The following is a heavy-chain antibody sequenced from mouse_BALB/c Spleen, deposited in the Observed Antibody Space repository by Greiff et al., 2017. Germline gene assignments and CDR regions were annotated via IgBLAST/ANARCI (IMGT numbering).Heavy chain of an antibody. D-gene: IGHD1-1*01. Sequence: EVQLQESGGDLVKPGGSLKLSCAASGFTFSSYGMSWVRQTPDKRLEWVATISSGGSYTYYPASVKGRFTISRDNAKNTLYLQMSSLKSEDTAMYYCARQGYYGSSPAWFAYWGQGTLVTVSA. J-gene: IGHJ3*01. CDR1: GFTFSSYG. CDR3: ARQGYYGSSPAWFAY. V-gene: IGHV5-6*01. CDR2: ISSGGSYT.